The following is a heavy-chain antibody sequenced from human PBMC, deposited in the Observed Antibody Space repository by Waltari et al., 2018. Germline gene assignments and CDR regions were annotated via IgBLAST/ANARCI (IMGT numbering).Heavy chain of an antibody. CDR1: GVSITSNRHY. CDR2: MSYSGAT. D-gene: IGHD5-12*01. V-gene: IGHV4-39*01. CDR3: ATYIGASVGTAAFDV. J-gene: IGHJ3*01. Sequence: QLQLQESGPGLVKPSETLSLPCSVSGVSITSNRHYWGWRRQPPGPGLEWLANMSYSGATNTGPSLGSRVTVSRDTSKNQLSLKVASVTAADTAVYYCATYIGASVGTAAFDVWGQGTMVTVSS.